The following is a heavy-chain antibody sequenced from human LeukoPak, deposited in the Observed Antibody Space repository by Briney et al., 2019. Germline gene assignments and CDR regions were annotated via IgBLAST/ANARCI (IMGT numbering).Heavy chain of an antibody. CDR2: IYDSGST. Sequence: SETLSLTCSVSGGSISSSSYYWGWIRQPPGKGLEWMGYIYDSGSTNYNPSLKSRVTISVDTSKNQFSLKLSSVTAADTAVYYCARRIGRIIITFGGVIAEYYFDYWGQGTLVTVSS. CDR3: ARRIGRIIITFGGVIAEYYFDY. CDR1: GGSISSSSYY. V-gene: IGHV4-61*05. D-gene: IGHD3-16*02. J-gene: IGHJ4*02.